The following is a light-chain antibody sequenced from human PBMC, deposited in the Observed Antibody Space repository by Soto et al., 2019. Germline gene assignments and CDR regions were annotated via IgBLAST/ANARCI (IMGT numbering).Light chain of an antibody. J-gene: IGLJ1*01. Sequence: QSALTQPASMSGSPGQSITISCSGTTYGFETYNQVSWYQQHPGKAPKNLIYEGSKRPSGVSNRFSGSKSGNTASLTISGLQAEDEADYFCSSYVGDSAYAFGTGTKVTVL. CDR2: EGS. V-gene: IGLV2-23*01. CDR3: SSYVGDSAYA. CDR1: TYGFETYNQ.